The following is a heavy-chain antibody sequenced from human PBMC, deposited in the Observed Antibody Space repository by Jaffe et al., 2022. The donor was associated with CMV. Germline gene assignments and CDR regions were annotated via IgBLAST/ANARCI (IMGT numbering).Heavy chain of an antibody. V-gene: IGHV3-30*18. D-gene: IGHD3-22*01. Sequence: QVQLVESGGGVVQPGRSLRLSCAASGFTFSSYGMHWVRQAPGKGLEWVAVISYDGSNKYYADSVKGRFTISRDNSKNTLYLQMNSLRAEDTAVYYCAKDQNGHYYDSSGYYPMDYWGQGTLVTVSS. CDR1: GFTFSSYG. J-gene: IGHJ4*02. CDR2: ISYDGSNK. CDR3: AKDQNGHYYDSSGYYPMDY.